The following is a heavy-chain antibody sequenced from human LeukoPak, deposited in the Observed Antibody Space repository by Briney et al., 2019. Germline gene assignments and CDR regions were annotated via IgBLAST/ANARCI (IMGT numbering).Heavy chain of an antibody. D-gene: IGHD6-6*01. CDR2: INHSGST. Sequence: PSETLSLTCAVYGGSFSAYYWSWIRQPPGKGLEWIGEINHSGSTNYNPSLKSRVTISVDTSKNQFSLKLSSVTAADTAVYYCARDRGIAARPTYYYYMDVWGKGTTVTVSS. V-gene: IGHV4-34*01. J-gene: IGHJ6*03. CDR1: GGSFSAYY. CDR3: ARDRGIAARPTYYYYMDV.